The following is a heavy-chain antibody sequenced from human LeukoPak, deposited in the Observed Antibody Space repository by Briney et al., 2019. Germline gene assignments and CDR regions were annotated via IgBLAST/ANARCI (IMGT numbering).Heavy chain of an antibody. CDR2: ISAYNGNT. CDR1: GYTFTSYG. V-gene: IGHV1-18*04. D-gene: IGHD6-19*01. Sequence: ASVKVSCKASGYTFTSYGISWVRQAPGQGLEWMGWISAYNGNTNYAQKLQGRVTMTTDTSTSTAYMELRSLRSDDTAVYYCARDRQQWLESPSDYWGQGTLVTVSS. J-gene: IGHJ4*02. CDR3: ARDRQQWLESPSDY.